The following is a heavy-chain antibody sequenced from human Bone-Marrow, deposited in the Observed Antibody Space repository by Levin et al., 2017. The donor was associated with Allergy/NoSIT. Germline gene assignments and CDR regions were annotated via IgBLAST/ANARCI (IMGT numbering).Heavy chain of an antibody. Sequence: ESLKISCTVSGASIGSDSLYWSWVRQPPGGGLEWIGYVYYTGFTNYNPSLETRVTLSVVPSKNQFSLEVRSVTAADTAVYYCAKLHEASNSAFDIWGQGTMVTVSS. J-gene: IGHJ3*02. D-gene: IGHD2/OR15-2a*01. CDR2: VYYTGFT. CDR3: AKLHEASNSAFDI. CDR1: GASIGSDSLY. V-gene: IGHV4-61*01.